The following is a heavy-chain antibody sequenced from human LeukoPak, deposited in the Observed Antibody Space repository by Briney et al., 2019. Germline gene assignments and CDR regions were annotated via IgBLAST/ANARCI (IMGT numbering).Heavy chain of an antibody. CDR1: GFTFSNYW. D-gene: IGHD3-10*02. CDR2: IKEDGSEK. CDR3: SGTILGY. Sequence: GGSLRLSCAVAGFTFSNYWMSWVRQAPGKGLGWVANIKEDGSEKYYVDSVKGRFTISRDNAKNSLYLQMNSLRAEDTAVYYCSGTILGYWGQGTLVTVSS. J-gene: IGHJ4*02. V-gene: IGHV3-7*02.